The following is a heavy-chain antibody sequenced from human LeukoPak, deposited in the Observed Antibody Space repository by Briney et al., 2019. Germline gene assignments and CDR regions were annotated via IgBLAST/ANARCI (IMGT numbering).Heavy chain of an antibody. V-gene: IGHV3-11*04. J-gene: IGHJ5*02. CDR3: AREGGGIVVVPAAMAMYNWFDP. CDR2: ISSSGSTI. CDR1: GFTFSDYY. D-gene: IGHD2-2*01. Sequence: GGSLRLSCAASGFTFSDYYMSWIRQAPGKGLEWVSYISSSGSTIYYADSVKGRFTISRDNAKNSLYLQMNSLRAEDTAVYYCAREGGGIVVVPAAMAMYNWFDPWGQGTLVTVSS.